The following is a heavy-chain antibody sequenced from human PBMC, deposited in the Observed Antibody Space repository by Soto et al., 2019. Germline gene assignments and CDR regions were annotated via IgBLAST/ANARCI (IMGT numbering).Heavy chain of an antibody. CDR1: GFTFSTYS. CDR2: ISSTNTI. CDR3: TRDHDIPTHIDY. D-gene: IGHD2-8*01. J-gene: IGHJ4*02. V-gene: IGHV3-48*01. Sequence: GGSLRLSCAASGFTFSTYSMNWVRQAPGKGLEWLSYISSTNTIYYGDSVKGRFTISRDNAKNSLYLQMNSLKAEDTAVYYCTRDHDIPTHIDYWGQGTLVTVSS.